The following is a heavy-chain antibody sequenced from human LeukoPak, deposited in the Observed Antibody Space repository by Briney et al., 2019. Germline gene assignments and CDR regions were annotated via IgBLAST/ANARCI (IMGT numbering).Heavy chain of an antibody. D-gene: IGHD6-19*01. Sequence: ASVKVSCKASGYTFTSYAMHWVRQAPGQRLEWMGWINAGNGNTKYSQKFQGRVTITRDTSASTAYMELSRLRSDDTAVYYCVCPSPVAGRGFDYWGQGTLVTVSS. CDR2: INAGNGNT. J-gene: IGHJ4*02. CDR1: GYTFTSYA. CDR3: VCPSPVAGRGFDY. V-gene: IGHV1-3*01.